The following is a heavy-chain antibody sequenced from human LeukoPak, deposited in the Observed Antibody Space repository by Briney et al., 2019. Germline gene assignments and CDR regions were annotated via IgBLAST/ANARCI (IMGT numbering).Heavy chain of an antibody. J-gene: IGHJ4*02. Sequence: GGSLRLSCAASGFTFSSYGMHWVRQAPGKGLEWVAVISYDGSNKYYADSVKGRFTISRDNSKNTLYLQMNSLRAEDTAVYYCARAITYYYDSSGYYYAYYFDYWGQGTLVTVSS. V-gene: IGHV3-30*03. D-gene: IGHD3-22*01. CDR3: ARAITYYYDSSGYYYAYYFDY. CDR2: ISYDGSNK. CDR1: GFTFSSYG.